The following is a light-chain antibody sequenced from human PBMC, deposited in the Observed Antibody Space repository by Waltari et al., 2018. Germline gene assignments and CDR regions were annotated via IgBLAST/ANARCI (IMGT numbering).Light chain of an antibody. CDR3: QVWDTISNHVL. V-gene: IGLV3-21*03. Sequence: SYVLTQPPSVSVAPGKTATFSCGGDNIGSKSVHWYQHKPGQAPLLVVYDDRDRPSGIPERFSASNSGNTATMTISRVEDGDEADYYCQVWDTISNHVLFGGGTKLTVL. CDR1: NIGSKS. J-gene: IGLJ2*01. CDR2: DDR.